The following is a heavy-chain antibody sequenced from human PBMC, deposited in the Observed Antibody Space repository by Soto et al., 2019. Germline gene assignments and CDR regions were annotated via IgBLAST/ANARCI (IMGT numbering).Heavy chain of an antibody. CDR2: MNPNSGNT. CDR3: ARGRDYSSDYYYYMDV. V-gene: IGHV1-8*01. J-gene: IGHJ6*03. D-gene: IGHD4-4*01. CDR1: GYTFTSYD. Sequence: ASVKVSCKASGYTFTSYDINWARQATGQGLEWMGWMNPNSGNTGYAQKFQGRVTMTRNTSISTAYMELSSLRSEDTAVYYCARGRDYSSDYYYYMDVWGKGTTVTVSS.